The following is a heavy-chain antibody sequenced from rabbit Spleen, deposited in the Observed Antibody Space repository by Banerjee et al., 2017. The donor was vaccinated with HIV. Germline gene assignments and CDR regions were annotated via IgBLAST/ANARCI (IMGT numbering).Heavy chain of an antibody. CDR3: ARDTSSSFSSYGMDL. Sequence: QSLEESGGDLVKPGASLTLTCTASGFSFSSSSWIYWVRQAPGKGLEWIACIEGGSSAFSYFASWAKGRFTISKTSSTTVTLQMTSLTAADTATYFCARDTSSSFSSYGMDLWGQGTLVTVS. D-gene: IGHD1-1*01. CDR1: GFSFSSSSW. V-gene: IGHV1S40*01. J-gene: IGHJ6*01. CDR2: IEGGSSAFS.